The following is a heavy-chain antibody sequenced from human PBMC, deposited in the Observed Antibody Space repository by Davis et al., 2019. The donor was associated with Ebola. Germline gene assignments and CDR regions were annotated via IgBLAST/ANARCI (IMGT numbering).Heavy chain of an antibody. Sequence: AASVKVSCKASGYTFTSYAMHWVRQAPGQRLEWMGWINAGNGNTKYSQKFQGRVTITRDTSASTAYMELNSLKTEDTAVYYCTTECTSCELRYYYYGMDVWGQGTTVTVSS. D-gene: IGHD2-2*01. CDR1: GYTFTSYA. V-gene: IGHV1-3*01. CDR2: INAGNGNT. CDR3: TTECTSCELRYYYYGMDV. J-gene: IGHJ6*02.